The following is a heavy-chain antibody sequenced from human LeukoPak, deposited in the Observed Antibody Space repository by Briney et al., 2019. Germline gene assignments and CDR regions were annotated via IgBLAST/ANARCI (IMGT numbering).Heavy chain of an antibody. J-gene: IGHJ6*03. CDR3: ARVSGRVTMVRVVITSKKYYMDV. D-gene: IGHD3-10*01. V-gene: IGHV1-8*01. CDR1: GYTFTSYD. Sequence: ASVKVSCKASGYTFTSYDINWVRQATGQGLEWMGWMNPNSGNTGYAQKFQGRVTMTRNTSISTAYMELSSLRSEDTAVYYCARVSGRVTMVRVVITSKKYYMDVWGKGTTVTVSS. CDR2: MNPNSGNT.